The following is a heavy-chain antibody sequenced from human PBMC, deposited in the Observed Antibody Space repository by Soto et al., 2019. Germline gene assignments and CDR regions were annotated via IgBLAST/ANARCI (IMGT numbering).Heavy chain of an antibody. CDR3: ARGAYQLLPIFDY. V-gene: IGHV4-30-2*01. D-gene: IGHD2-2*01. Sequence: QLQLQESGSGLVKPSQTLSLTCAVSGGSISSGGYSWSWIRQPPGKGLEWIGYIYHSGSTYYNPSLKSRVTISVDRSKNQFSLKLSSVTAADTAVYYCARGAYQLLPIFDYWGQGTLVTVSS. CDR1: GGSISSGGYS. J-gene: IGHJ4*02. CDR2: IYHSGST.